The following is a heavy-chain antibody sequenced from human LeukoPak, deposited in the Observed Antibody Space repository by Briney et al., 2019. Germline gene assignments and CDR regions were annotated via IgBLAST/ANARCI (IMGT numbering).Heavy chain of an antibody. CDR1: GFTFTSSA. Sequence: ASVKVSCKDSGFTFTSSAVQWVRQARGQRLEWIGWIVVGSGNTSYAQKFQGRVTMTRDTSTSTVYMELSSLRSEDTAVYYCARDESSFDYWGQGTLVTVSS. CDR2: IVVGSGNT. D-gene: IGHD3-10*01. CDR3: ARDESSFDY. V-gene: IGHV1-58*01. J-gene: IGHJ4*02.